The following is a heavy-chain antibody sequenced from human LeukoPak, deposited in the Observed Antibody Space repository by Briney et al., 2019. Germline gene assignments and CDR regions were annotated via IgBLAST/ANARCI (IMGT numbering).Heavy chain of an antibody. Sequence: PSETLSLTCAVYDGSFSGYYWSWIRQPPGKGLEWVSAISGSGGSTYYADSVKGRFTISRDNSKSTLYLQMNSLRAEDTAVYYCAKDGNLSSSSWYQRPLDYWGQGTLVTVSS. CDR3: AKDGNLSSSSWYQRPLDY. CDR1: DGSFSGYY. V-gene: IGHV3-23*01. D-gene: IGHD6-13*01. J-gene: IGHJ4*02. CDR2: ISGSGGST.